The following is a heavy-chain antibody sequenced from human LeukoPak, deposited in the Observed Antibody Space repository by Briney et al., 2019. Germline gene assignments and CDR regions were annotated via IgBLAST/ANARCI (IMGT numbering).Heavy chain of an antibody. CDR3: ARRYTATSAEDFDY. V-gene: IGHV3-20*04. CDR1: GFTFEDYG. Sequence: GGSLRLSCAVSGFTFEDYGMSWVRQGPGKGLEWVAGINWNGIIKRYGDSVRGRFTISRDKATNSLYLQMNSLRAEDTAVYYCARRYTATSAEDFDYWGQGTLVTVSS. J-gene: IGHJ4*02. CDR2: INWNGIIK. D-gene: IGHD3-16*02.